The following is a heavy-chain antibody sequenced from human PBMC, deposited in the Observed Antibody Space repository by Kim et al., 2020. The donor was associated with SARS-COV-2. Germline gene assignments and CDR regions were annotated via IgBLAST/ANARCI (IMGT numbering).Heavy chain of an antibody. J-gene: IGHJ4*02. V-gene: IGHV4-34*01. CDR1: GGSFSGYY. Sequence: SETLSLTCAVYGGSFSGYYWSWIRQPPGKGLEWIGEINHSGSTNYNPSLKSRVTISVDTSKNQFSLKLSSVTAADTAVYYCARGPGDYVELSFDYWGQGTLVTVSS. CDR2: INHSGST. D-gene: IGHD4-17*01. CDR3: ARGPGDYVELSFDY.